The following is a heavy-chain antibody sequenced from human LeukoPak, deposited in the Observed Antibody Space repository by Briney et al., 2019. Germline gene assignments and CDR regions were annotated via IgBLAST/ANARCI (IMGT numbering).Heavy chain of an antibody. Sequence: GSLRLSCAASAFTFNTYAMHWVRQAPGKGLEWVAVISYDGNSKYYADSVKGRFTISRDNSKNTLYLQMNSLRAEDTAVYYCAIMVASITMVRGDPNYGMDVWGQGTTVTVSS. V-gene: IGHV3-30*04. CDR2: ISYDGNSK. CDR1: AFTFNTYA. CDR3: AIMVASITMVRGDPNYGMDV. J-gene: IGHJ6*02. D-gene: IGHD3-10*01.